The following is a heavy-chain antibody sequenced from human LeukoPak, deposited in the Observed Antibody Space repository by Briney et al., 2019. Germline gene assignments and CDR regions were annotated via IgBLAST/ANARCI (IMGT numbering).Heavy chain of an antibody. J-gene: IGHJ6*02. CDR1: GGSIKNYY. CDR3: ARQSDPYYHYGLDF. Sequence: SETLSLTCALSGGSIKNYYWSWIQQPLGKGLEWIGYVYYTGTTSYNPFLKSRVTISVETSKNQFSLTLNSVTAADTAVYHCARQSDPYYHYGLDFWGQGTTVIVSS. CDR2: VYYTGTT. V-gene: IGHV4-59*01.